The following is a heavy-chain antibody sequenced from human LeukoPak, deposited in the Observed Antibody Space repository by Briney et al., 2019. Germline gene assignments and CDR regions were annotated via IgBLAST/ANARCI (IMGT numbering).Heavy chain of an antibody. D-gene: IGHD3-3*01. Sequence: GGSLRLSCAASGFTFSTYGMNWVRQAPGKGLEWVANIKQDGSEKYYVDSVKGRFTISRDNAKNSLYLQMNSLRAEDTAVYYCARDRTYYDFWSGYESWGQGTLVTVSS. CDR2: IKQDGSEK. J-gene: IGHJ5*02. V-gene: IGHV3-7*01. CDR1: GFTFSTYG. CDR3: ARDRTYYDFWSGYES.